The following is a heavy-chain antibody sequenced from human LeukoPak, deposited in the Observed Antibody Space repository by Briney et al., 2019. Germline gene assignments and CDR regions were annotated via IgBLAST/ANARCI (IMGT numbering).Heavy chain of an antibody. CDR2: IYYSGST. D-gene: IGHD1-7*01. V-gene: IGHV4-59*01. CDR1: GGSISSYY. Sequence: SETLSLTCTVSGGSISSYYWSWIRQPPGKGLEWIGYIYYSGSTNYNPSLKSRVTISVDTSKIQFSLKLSSVTAADTAVYYCARDGNFDDAFDIWGQGTMVTVSS. CDR3: ARDGNFDDAFDI. J-gene: IGHJ3*02.